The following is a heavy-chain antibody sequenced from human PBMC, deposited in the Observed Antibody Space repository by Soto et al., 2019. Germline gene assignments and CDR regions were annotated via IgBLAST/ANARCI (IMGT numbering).Heavy chain of an antibody. CDR3: AHRGSGSYLSSFDY. Sequence: QITLKESGPLLVKPTQSLTLTCTFSGFSLSTRGVGEGWIRQPPGKALEWLALIFWDDDKHYSPSLKSRLTITKDTSKNQVVVTMTNMDPVDTATYYCAHRGSGSYLSSFDYWGQGALVTVSS. CDR2: IFWDDDK. J-gene: IGHJ4*02. D-gene: IGHD1-26*01. CDR1: GFSLSTRGVG. V-gene: IGHV2-5*02.